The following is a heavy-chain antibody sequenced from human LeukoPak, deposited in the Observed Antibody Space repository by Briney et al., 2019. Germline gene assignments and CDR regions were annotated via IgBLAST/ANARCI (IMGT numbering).Heavy chain of an antibody. V-gene: IGHV4-38-2*02. D-gene: IGHD1-26*01. J-gene: IGHJ4*02. CDR3: ARLIHAGGARVAY. CDR1: GYSISSGYY. CDR2: IYHSGNS. Sequence: SETLSLTCTVSGYSISSGYYWGWVRQPPGKGLEWIGEIYHSGNSNYNPSLKSRVTISVDKSKNQFSLKLSSVTAADTAVYYCARLIHAGGARVAYWGQGTLVTVSS.